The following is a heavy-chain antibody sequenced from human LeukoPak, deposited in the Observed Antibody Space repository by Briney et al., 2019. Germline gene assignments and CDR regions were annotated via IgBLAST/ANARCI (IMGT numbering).Heavy chain of an antibody. Sequence: SETLSLTCIVYGGSFSAHYWAWIRQPPGKGLEWIGEINHSGSTNYNPSLKSRVTISVDTSKSQFSLNLNSVTAADTAVYYCARGPRISEMATITWYFNYWGQGTLVTVPS. D-gene: IGHD5-24*01. V-gene: IGHV4-34*01. J-gene: IGHJ4*02. CDR2: INHSGST. CDR1: GGSFSAHY. CDR3: ARGPRISEMATITWYFNY.